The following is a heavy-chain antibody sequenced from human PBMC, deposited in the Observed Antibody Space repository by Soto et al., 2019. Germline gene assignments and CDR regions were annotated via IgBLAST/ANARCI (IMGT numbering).Heavy chain of an antibody. D-gene: IGHD2-15*01. CDR2: INSDGSST. Sequence: GGSLRLSCAASGFTFSSYWMHWVRQAPGKGLVWVSRINSDGSSTSYADSVKGRFTISRDNAKNTLYLQMNSLRAEDTAVYYCARRYCSGGDCPGIGFDYWGQGTLVTVSS. CDR3: ARRYCSGGDCPGIGFDY. J-gene: IGHJ4*02. CDR1: GFTFSSYW. V-gene: IGHV3-74*01.